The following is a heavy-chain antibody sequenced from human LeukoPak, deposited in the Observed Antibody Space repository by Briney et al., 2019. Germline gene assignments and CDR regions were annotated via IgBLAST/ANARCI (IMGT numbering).Heavy chain of an antibody. J-gene: IGHJ5*02. CDR1: GFTVSSNY. CDR2: IYSGGST. CDR3: VRGGPSTWS. Sequence: PGGSLRLSCAASGFTVSSNYMSWVRQAPGKGLEWVSVIYSGGSTYYADSVRGRFTISRDDAKNTVYLQMNNLRAEDTAVYYCVRGGPSTWSWGQGTLVTVSS. D-gene: IGHD2-15*01. V-gene: IGHV3-66*01.